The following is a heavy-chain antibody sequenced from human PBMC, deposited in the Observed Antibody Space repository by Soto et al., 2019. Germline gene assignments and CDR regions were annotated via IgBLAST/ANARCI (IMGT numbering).Heavy chain of an antibody. J-gene: IGHJ5*02. CDR1: GGSISSYY. CDR2: IYYSGST. CDR3: ARHVSSPLYTGTIDIWFDP. D-gene: IGHD1-7*01. Sequence: SETLSLTCTVSGGSISSYYWSWIRQPPGKGLEWIGYIYYSGSTNYNPSLKSRVTISVDTSKNQFSLKLSSVTAADTAVYYCARHVSSPLYTGTIDIWFDPWGQGTLVTVSS. V-gene: IGHV4-59*08.